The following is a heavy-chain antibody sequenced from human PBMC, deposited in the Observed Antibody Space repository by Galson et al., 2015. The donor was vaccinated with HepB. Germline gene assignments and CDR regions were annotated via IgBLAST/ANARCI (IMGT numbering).Heavy chain of an antibody. CDR1: GGSFSGYY. D-gene: IGHD6-19*01. CDR3: ARASERVAGSTWFDP. CDR2: TNHSGST. Sequence: SETLSLTCAVYGGSFSGYYWSWIRQPPGKGLEWIGETNHSGSTNYNPSLKSRVTISVDTSKNQFSLKLSSVTAADTAVYYCARASERVAGSTWFDPWGQGTLVTVSS. J-gene: IGHJ5*02. V-gene: IGHV4-34*01.